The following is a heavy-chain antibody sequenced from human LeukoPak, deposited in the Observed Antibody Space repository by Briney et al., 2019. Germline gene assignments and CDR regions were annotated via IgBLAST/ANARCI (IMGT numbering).Heavy chain of an antibody. CDR1: GGTFSSYA. D-gene: IGHD6-13*01. Sequence: ASVKVSCKASGGTFSSYAISWVRQATGQGLEWMGWMNPNSGNTGYAQKFQGRVTITRNTSISTAYMELSSLRSEDTALYYCARGFGAAGSIWGQGTMVTVSS. J-gene: IGHJ3*02. CDR3: ARGFGAAGSI. CDR2: MNPNSGNT. V-gene: IGHV1-8*03.